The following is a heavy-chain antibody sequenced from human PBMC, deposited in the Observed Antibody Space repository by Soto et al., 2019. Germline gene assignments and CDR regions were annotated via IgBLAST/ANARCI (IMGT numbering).Heavy chain of an antibody. J-gene: IGHJ5*02. CDR3: VRDGTKTLRDWFDP. V-gene: IGHV4-4*07. CDR2: IYATGTT. Sequence: ETLSLTCTVSGASISGFYWRWIRKSAGKGLEWIGRIYATGTTDYNPSLKSRVMMSVDTSKKQFSLKLRSVTAADTAVYYCVRDGTKTLRDWFDPWGQGISVTVSS. D-gene: IGHD1-1*01. CDR1: GASISGFY.